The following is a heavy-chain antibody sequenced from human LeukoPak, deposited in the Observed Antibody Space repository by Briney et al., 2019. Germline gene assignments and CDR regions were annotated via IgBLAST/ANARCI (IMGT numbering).Heavy chain of an antibody. V-gene: IGHV4-59*01. D-gene: IGHD2-2*01. CDR1: GGSMRNYY. J-gene: IGHJ4*02. CDR3: ARGWASSWYYFDF. CDR2: TYDSGSS. Sequence: SETLSLTCAVPGGSMRNYYWSWIRHPPGKGLEWIGYTYDSGSSSYNPSLRSRVPISIDTSKDQFSLNLSSVTAAVTAVYYCARGWASSWYYFDFWGQGTLVTVSS.